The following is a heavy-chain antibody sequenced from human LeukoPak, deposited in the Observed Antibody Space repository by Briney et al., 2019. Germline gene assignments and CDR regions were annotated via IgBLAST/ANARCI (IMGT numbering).Heavy chain of an antibody. CDR3: ARDKGYYDSSGYYYGGFDY. CDR1: GFTFSSYS. D-gene: IGHD3-22*01. CDR2: ISSSSSSYI. J-gene: IGHJ4*02. Sequence: PGGSLRLSCAASGFTFSSYSMNWVRQAPGKGLEWVSSISSSSSSYIYYADSVKGRFTISRDNAKNSLYLQMNSLRAEDTAVYYCARDKGYYDSSGYYYGGFDYWGQGTLVTVSS. V-gene: IGHV3-21*01.